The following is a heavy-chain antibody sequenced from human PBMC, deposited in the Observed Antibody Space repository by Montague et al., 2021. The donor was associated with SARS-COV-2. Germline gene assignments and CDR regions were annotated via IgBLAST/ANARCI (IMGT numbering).Heavy chain of an antibody. CDR3: AQTSGGAYYRPMDV. CDR2: IYNGGSI. Sequence: LVKPTQTLTLTCTFSGFSLSTSGMCMTWIRQTPGKGLEWIGHIYNGGSIHYNPSLKSRVTISVDTSKNQFSVKLTSVTAADTGVYYCAQTSGGAYYRPMDVWGQGITVTVSS. J-gene: IGHJ6*02. V-gene: IGHV4-61*08. CDR1: GFSLSTSGMC. D-gene: IGHD1-26*01.